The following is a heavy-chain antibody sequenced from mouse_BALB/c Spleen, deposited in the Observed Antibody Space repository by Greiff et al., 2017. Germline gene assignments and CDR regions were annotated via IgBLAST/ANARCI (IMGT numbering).Heavy chain of an antibody. CDR3: ARQGLGRKAMDY. J-gene: IGHJ4*01. V-gene: IGHV5-12-1*01. CDR2: ISSGGGST. Sequence: EVQLVESGGGLVKPGGSLKLSCAASGFAFSSYDMSWVRQTPEKRLEWVAYISSGGGSTYYPDTVKGRFTISRDNAKNTLYLQMSSLKSEDTAMYYCARQGLGRKAMDYWGQGTSVTVSS. CDR1: GFAFSSYD. D-gene: IGHD4-1*01.